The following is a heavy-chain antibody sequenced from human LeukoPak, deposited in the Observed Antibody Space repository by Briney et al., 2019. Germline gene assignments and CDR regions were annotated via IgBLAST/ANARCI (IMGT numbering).Heavy chain of an antibody. CDR2: IRYDGSNK. CDR1: GFTFSNYG. Sequence: GGSLRLSCAASGFTFSNYGMHWVRQAPGKGLEWVAFIRYDGSNKYYADSVKGRFTISRDNSKNTLYLQMNSQRAEDTAVYYCAKRKGETAMVYFDYWGQGTLVTVSS. CDR3: AKRKGETAMVYFDY. D-gene: IGHD5-18*01. J-gene: IGHJ4*02. V-gene: IGHV3-30*02.